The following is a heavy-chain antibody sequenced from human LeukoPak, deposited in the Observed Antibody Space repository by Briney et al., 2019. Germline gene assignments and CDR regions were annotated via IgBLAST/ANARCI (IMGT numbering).Heavy chain of an antibody. V-gene: IGHV1-18*01. Sequence: ASVKLSCKASGYTFTSYGISWVRQAPGQGLEWMGCISAYNGNTNYAQKLQGRVTMTTDTSTSTAYMELRSLRSDDAAVYYCAREGITMMDDAFDIWGPGTMVTVSS. J-gene: IGHJ3*02. D-gene: IGHD3-22*01. CDR2: ISAYNGNT. CDR1: GYTFTSYG. CDR3: AREGITMMDDAFDI.